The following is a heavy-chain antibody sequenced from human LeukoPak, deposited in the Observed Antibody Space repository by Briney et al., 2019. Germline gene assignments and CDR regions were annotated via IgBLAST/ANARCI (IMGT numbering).Heavy chain of an antibody. D-gene: IGHD1-1*01. CDR1: GFTFSSYA. CDR2: ISYDGSNK. V-gene: IGHV3-30*04. Sequence: GGSLRLSCAASGFTFSSYAMHWVRQAPGKGLEWVAVISYDGSNKYYAGSVKGRFTISRDNSKNTLYLQMNSLRAEDTAVHYCAKDWGYNWNDGLNYFYLDGWGKRATVTISS. CDR3: AKDWGYNWNDGLNYFYLDG. J-gene: IGHJ6*03.